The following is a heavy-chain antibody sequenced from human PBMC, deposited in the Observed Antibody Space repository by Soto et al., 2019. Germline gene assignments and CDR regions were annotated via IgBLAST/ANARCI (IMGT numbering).Heavy chain of an antibody. CDR3: ARGYAVTTGAFDI. CDR2: ISSNGSNI. Sequence: GGSLRLCCAASGLTFCSYSMNWVRQAPGKGLEWVSGISSNGSNIGYADSVKGRFTISRDNAKNSLYLQMNSLRAEDTALYHCARGYAVTTGAFDIWGQGTMVTVSS. D-gene: IGHD4-17*01. J-gene: IGHJ3*02. V-gene: IGHV3-20*01. CDR1: GLTFCSYS.